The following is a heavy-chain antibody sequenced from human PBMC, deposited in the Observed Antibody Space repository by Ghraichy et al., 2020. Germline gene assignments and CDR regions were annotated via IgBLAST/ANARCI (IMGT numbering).Heavy chain of an antibody. J-gene: IGHJ4*02. D-gene: IGHD1-7*01. CDR3: AREELSPFDY. V-gene: IGHV3-48*02. CDR1: GFSFSSYN. CDR2: ISAGSSNI. Sequence: GESLRLSCAASGFSFSSYNMNWVRQAPGKGLEWVSYISAGSSNIYYADSVKGRFTISRDNAKNSLYLQMNSLRDEDTAVYYCAREELSPFDYWGQGTLVTVSS.